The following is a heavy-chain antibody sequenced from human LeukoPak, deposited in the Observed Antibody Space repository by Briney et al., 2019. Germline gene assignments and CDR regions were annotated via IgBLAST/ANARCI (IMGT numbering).Heavy chain of an antibody. Sequence: PSETLSLICSVSGGSISRGDYYWSWLRQPPGKGLEWIGYMYHSGGTYYNPSIERRVTISEATSKNKFSLKLTFMTAADTAVYYCARGFCRGSSCFEFFQHWGQGTLVAVSS. CDR1: GGSISRGDYY. CDR2: MYHSGGT. V-gene: IGHV4-30-4*01. D-gene: IGHD2-2*01. CDR3: ARGFCRGSSCFEFFQH. J-gene: IGHJ1*01.